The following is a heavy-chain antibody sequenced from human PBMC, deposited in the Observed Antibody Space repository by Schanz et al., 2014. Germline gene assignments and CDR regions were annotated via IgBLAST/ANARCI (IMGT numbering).Heavy chain of an antibody. Sequence: EVQLVESGGGMVQPGRSLRLSCAASGFTFSNFAIHWVRQAPGKGLEWVANINQDGSEKYYVDSVKGRFTISRDNAKNSLYLQMNGLRAEDTAVFYCARDGAELYYFDSWGPGALVTVSS. J-gene: IGHJ4*02. D-gene: IGHD1-1*01. V-gene: IGHV3-7*01. CDR3: ARDGAELYYFDS. CDR2: INQDGSEK. CDR1: GFTFSNFA.